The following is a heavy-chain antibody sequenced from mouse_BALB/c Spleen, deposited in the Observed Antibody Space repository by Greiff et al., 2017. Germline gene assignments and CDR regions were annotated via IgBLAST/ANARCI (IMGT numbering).Heavy chain of an antibody. V-gene: IGHV5-6*01. Sequence: EVKLVESGGDLVKPGGSLKLSCAASGFTFSSYGMSWVRQTPDKRLEWVATISSGGSYTYYPDSVKGRFTISRDNAKNTLYLQMSSLKSEDTAMYYCAREGITGFDDWGQGTTLTVSS. D-gene: IGHD2-4*01. J-gene: IGHJ2*01. CDR3: AREGITGFDD. CDR2: ISSGGSYT. CDR1: GFTFSSYG.